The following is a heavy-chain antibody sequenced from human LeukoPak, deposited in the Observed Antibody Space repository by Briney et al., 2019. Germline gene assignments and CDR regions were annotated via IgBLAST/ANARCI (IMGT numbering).Heavy chain of an antibody. CDR1: GFTFSSYE. V-gene: IGHV3-48*03. CDR3: ARGVSDYLRGYFDY. D-gene: IGHD4-17*01. CDR2: ISSSGSSI. J-gene: IGHJ4*02. Sequence: GGSLRLSCAASGFTFSSYEMNWVRQAPGKGLEWVSYISSSGSSIYYADSVKGRFTISRDNAKNSLYLQMNSLRAEDTAIYYCARGVSDYLRGYFDYWGQGTLVTVSS.